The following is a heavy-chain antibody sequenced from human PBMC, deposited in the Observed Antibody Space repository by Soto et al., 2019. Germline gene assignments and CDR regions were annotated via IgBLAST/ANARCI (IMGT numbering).Heavy chain of an antibody. J-gene: IGHJ4*02. D-gene: IGHD2-15*01. V-gene: IGHV3-30*18. CDR3: AKTAPRGRCSGICYPDS. CDR2: ISYDATNK. CDR1: GFTFSTYA. Sequence: QVHLVESGGGVVQPGQSLRLSCAASGFTFSTYAMHWLRQAPGKGLEWVAIISYDATNKFYADSVKGRFTISRDNSKNTLYLQMNSLRPEDTAVYYCAKTAPRGRCSGICYPDSWGQGTLVTVSS.